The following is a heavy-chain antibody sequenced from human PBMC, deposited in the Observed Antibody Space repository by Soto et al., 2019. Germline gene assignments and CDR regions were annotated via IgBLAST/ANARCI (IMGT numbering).Heavy chain of an antibody. V-gene: IGHV4-59*08. Sequence: SETLSLTCTVSGGSISSYYWSWIRQPPGKGLEWIGYIYYSGSTNYNPSLKSRVTISVDTSKNQFSLKLSSVTAADTAVYYCARVRGYSGYDSFDYWGQGTMVTVYS. CDR1: GGSISSYY. D-gene: IGHD5-12*01. CDR2: IYYSGST. CDR3: ARVRGYSGYDSFDY. J-gene: IGHJ4*02.